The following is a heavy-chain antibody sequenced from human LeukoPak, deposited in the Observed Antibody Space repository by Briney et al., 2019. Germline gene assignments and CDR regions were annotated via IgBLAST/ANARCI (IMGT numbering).Heavy chain of an antibody. CDR1: GGSFSGYY. CDR2: INHSGST. CDR3: ARDYSSSWYGYYYYYGMDV. D-gene: IGHD6-13*01. V-gene: IGHV4-34*01. J-gene: IGHJ6*02. Sequence: PSETLSLTCAVYGGSFSGYYWSWIRQPPGKGLEWIGEINHSGSTNYNPSLKSRVTISVDKSKNQFSLKLSSVTAADTAVYYCARDYSSSWYGYYYYYGMDVWGQGTTVTVSS.